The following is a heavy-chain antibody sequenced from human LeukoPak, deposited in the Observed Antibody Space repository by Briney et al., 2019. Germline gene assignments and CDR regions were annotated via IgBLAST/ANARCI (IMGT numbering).Heavy chain of an antibody. CDR3: ARVLDRGYSYGGDY. D-gene: IGHD5-18*01. CDR2: ISYDVSNK. Sequence: GGSLRLSCAASGFTFSSYAMHWVRQAPGKGLEWVAVISYDVSNKYYADSVKGRFTISRGNSKNTLYLQMNSLRAEDTAVYYCARVLDRGYSYGGDYWGQGTLVTVSS. CDR1: GFTFSSYA. V-gene: IGHV3-30*04. J-gene: IGHJ4*02.